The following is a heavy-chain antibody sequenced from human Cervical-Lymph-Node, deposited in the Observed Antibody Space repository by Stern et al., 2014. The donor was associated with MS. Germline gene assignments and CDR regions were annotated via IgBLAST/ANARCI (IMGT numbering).Heavy chain of an antibody. CDR2: IYYSGST. Sequence: QLQLQESGPGLVKPSQTLSLTCTVSGGSISSGGYYWSWICQHPGKGLEWIGYIYYSGSTYYNPSLKSRVTISVDTSKNQFSLKLSSVTAADTAVYYCARIIGVVTTIVFDYWGQGTLVTVSS. D-gene: IGHD3-22*01. V-gene: IGHV4-31*03. CDR1: GGSISSGGYY. CDR3: ARIIGVVTTIVFDY. J-gene: IGHJ4*02.